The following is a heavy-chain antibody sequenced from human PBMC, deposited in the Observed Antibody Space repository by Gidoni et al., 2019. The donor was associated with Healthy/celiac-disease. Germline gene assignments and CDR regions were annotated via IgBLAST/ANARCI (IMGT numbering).Heavy chain of an antibody. Sequence: SSISSSSSYIYYADSVKGRFTISRDNAKNSLYLQMNSLRAEDTAVYYCARDPHFPFTAMIESRGGYYFDYWGQGTLVTVSS. CDR3: ARDPHFPFTAMIESRGGYYFDY. CDR2: ISSSSSYI. V-gene: IGHV3-21*01. D-gene: IGHD3-22*01. J-gene: IGHJ4*02.